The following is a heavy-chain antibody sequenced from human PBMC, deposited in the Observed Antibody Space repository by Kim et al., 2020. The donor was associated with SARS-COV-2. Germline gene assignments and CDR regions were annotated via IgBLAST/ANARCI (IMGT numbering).Heavy chain of an antibody. CDR1: GFTFSSYS. Sequence: GGSLRLSCAASGFTFSSYSMNWVRQAPGKGLEWVSYISSSSSTIYYADSVRGRFTISRDNAKNSLYLQMNSLRDEDTAVYYCARGGDGYNSPSGGYWGQGTLVTVSS. V-gene: IGHV3-48*02. D-gene: IGHD5-12*01. CDR3: ARGGDGYNSPSGGY. J-gene: IGHJ4*02. CDR2: ISSSSSTI.